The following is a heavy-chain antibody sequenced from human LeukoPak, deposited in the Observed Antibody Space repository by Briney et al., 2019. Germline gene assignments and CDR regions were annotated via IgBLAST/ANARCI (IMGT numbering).Heavy chain of an antibody. J-gene: IGHJ1*01. CDR1: GYSFTNYW. CDR3: ARRKYSSGWYAFQH. D-gene: IGHD6-19*01. Sequence: GESLKISCKGSGYSFTNYWIGWVRQMPGKGPEWMGIIYPGDSDARYSPSFQGQVTFSADKSISTAYLQWSSLKASDTAMYYCARRKYSSGWYAFQHWGQGTLVTVSS. V-gene: IGHV5-51*01. CDR2: IYPGDSDA.